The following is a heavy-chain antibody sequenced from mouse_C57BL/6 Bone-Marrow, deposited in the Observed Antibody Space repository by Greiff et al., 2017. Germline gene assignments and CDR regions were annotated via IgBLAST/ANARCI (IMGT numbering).Heavy chain of an antibody. CDR1: GYTFTSYW. CDR3: ALPYGYDSARFAY. Sequence: VQLQQSGAELVKPGASVKLSCKASGYTFTSYWMHWVKQRPGQGLEWIGMIHPNSGSTNYNEKFKSKATLTVDKSSSTAYMQLSSLTSEDSAVXCCALPYGYDSARFAYWGQGTLVTVSA. J-gene: IGHJ3*01. CDR2: IHPNSGST. D-gene: IGHD2-2*01. V-gene: IGHV1-64*01.